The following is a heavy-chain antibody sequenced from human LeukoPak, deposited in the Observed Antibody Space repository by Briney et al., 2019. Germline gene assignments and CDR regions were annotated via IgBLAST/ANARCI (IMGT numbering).Heavy chain of an antibody. J-gene: IGHJ5*02. CDR1: GGSISSYY. CDR2: IYYSGST. V-gene: IGHV4-59*01. CDR3: ARNHDSSGWYNWFDP. Sequence: SETLSLTCTVSGGSISSYYWSWIRQPPGKGLERIGYIYYSGSTNYNPSLKSRVTISVDTSKNQFSLKLSSVTAADTAVYYCARNHDSSGWYNWFDPWGQGTLVTVSS. D-gene: IGHD6-19*01.